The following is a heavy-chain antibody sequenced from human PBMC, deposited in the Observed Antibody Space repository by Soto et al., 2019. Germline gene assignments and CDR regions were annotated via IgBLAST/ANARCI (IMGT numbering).Heavy chain of an antibody. CDR2: VYSSGST. V-gene: IGHV4-59*01. CDR3: ARDHPHSYGVYYFDY. Sequence: SATLSLTCTLAGISIRNYCWSWIGHPPGNGLEWIGYVYSSGSTHYNPSLQSRVTISADTSKNQVSLKVNSVTAADTAVYYCARDHPHSYGVYYFDYWGQGTPVTVS. J-gene: IGHJ4*02. D-gene: IGHD5-18*01. CDR1: GISIRNYC.